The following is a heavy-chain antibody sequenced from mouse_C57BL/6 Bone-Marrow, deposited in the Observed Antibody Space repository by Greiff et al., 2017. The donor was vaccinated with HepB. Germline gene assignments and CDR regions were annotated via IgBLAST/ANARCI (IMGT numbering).Heavy chain of an antibody. CDR2: ISDGGSYT. D-gene: IGHD2-1*01. CDR1: GFTFSSYA. CDR3: ARDRNGNYGPSFAY. V-gene: IGHV5-4*01. Sequence: DVMLVESGGGLVKPGGSLKLSCAASGFTFSSYAMSWVRQTPEKRLEWVATISDGGSYTYYPDNVKGRFTISRDNAKNNLYLQMSHLKSEDTAMYYCARDRNGNYGPSFAYWGQGTLVTVSA. J-gene: IGHJ3*01.